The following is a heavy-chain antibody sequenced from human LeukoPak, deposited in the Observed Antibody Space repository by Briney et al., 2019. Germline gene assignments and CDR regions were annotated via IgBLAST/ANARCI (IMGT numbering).Heavy chain of an antibody. V-gene: IGHV3-30*04. J-gene: IGHJ3*02. D-gene: IGHD4-17*01. CDR1: GFTFSSYA. CDR2: ISYDGSNQ. Sequence: QSGGSLRLSCAASGFTFSSYAMHWVRQAPGKGLEWVAVISYDGSNQNYADSVKGRFTISRDNSKNTLYLQMNSLRTEDTAEYYCVREDYGAGWNAFDIWGQGTMVTVSS. CDR3: VREDYGAGWNAFDI.